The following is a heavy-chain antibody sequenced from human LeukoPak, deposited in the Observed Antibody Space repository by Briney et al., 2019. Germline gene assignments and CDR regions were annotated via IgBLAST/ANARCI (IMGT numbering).Heavy chain of an antibody. Sequence: PGGSLRLSCAASGFTFSSYSMNWVRQAPGKGLEWISYISSSSSTIYYADSVKGRFTISRDNAKNSLYLQMNSLRAEDTAVYYCARGVWLQRFDYWGQGALVTVSS. D-gene: IGHD5-24*01. CDR3: ARGVWLQRFDY. CDR1: GFTFSSYS. J-gene: IGHJ4*02. V-gene: IGHV3-48*01. CDR2: ISSSSSTI.